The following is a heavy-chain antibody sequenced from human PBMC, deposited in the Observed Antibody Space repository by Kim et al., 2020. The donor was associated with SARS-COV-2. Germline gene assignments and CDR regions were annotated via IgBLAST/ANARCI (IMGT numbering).Heavy chain of an antibody. CDR3: AKVAEWELVAIDY. Sequence: SAAPGKGRLPIPTDNSKTTVYLQMNSLRAEDTAVYYCAKVAEWELVAIDYWGQGTLVTVSS. D-gene: IGHD1-26*01. J-gene: IGHJ4*02. V-gene: IGHV3-23*01.